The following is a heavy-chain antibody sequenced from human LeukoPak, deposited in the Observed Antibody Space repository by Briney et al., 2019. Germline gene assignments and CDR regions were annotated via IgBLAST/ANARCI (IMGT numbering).Heavy chain of an antibody. CDR1: GFTFSSYA. Sequence: GGSLRLSCAASGFTFSSYAMSWVRQAPGKGLEWVSAISGSGGSTYYADSVKGRFTISRDNSKNTLYLQMDSLRAEDTAVYYCARDILTGYYNFDYWGQGTLVTVSS. V-gene: IGHV3-23*01. CDR3: ARDILTGYYNFDY. CDR2: ISGSGGST. J-gene: IGHJ4*02. D-gene: IGHD3-9*01.